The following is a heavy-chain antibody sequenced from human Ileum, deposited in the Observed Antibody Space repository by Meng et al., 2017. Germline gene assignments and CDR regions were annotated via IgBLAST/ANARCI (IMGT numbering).Heavy chain of an antibody. D-gene: IGHD5-18*01. CDR1: GFTFSSYW. Sequence: GESLKISCAASGFTFSSYWMHWVRQAPGKGLVWVSRINSDGSSTSYADSVKGRFTISRDNAKNTLYLQMNSLRAEDTAVYYCARVRGEYSYGYFRQYYYYGMDVWGQGTTVTVSS. CDR2: INSDGSST. V-gene: IGHV3-74*01. CDR3: ARVRGEYSYGYFRQYYYYGMDV. J-gene: IGHJ6*02.